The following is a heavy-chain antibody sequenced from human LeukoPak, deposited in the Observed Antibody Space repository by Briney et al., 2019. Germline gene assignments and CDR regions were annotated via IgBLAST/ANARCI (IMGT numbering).Heavy chain of an antibody. J-gene: IGHJ3*02. CDR1: GFTFSSYA. V-gene: IGHV3-23*01. CDR3: ATGRYSSSRYIAFDI. D-gene: IGHD6-13*01. CDR2: ISGSGGST. Sequence: PGGSLRLSCAASGFTFSSYAMSWVRQAPGKGLEWVSAISGSGGSTYYADSVRGRFTISRDNSKNTLYLQMNSLRAEDTAVYYCATGRYSSSRYIAFDIWGQGTMVTVSS.